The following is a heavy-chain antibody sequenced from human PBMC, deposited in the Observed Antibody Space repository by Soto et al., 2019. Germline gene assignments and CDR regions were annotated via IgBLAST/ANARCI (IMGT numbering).Heavy chain of an antibody. CDR1: GGSISSSSYY. CDR3: ARHRGGYDFWSGYYSYYYYYMDV. Sequence: PSETLSLTCTVSGGSISSSSYYWGWIRQPPGKGLEWIGSIYYSGSTYYNPSLKSRVTISVDTSKNQFSLKLSSVTAADTAVYYCARHRGGYDFWSGYYSYYYYYMDVWGKGTTVTVSS. CDR2: IYYSGST. J-gene: IGHJ6*03. V-gene: IGHV4-39*01. D-gene: IGHD3-3*01.